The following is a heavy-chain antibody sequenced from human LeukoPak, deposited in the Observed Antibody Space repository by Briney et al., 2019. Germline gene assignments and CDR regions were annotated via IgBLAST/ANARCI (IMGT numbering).Heavy chain of an antibody. D-gene: IGHD3-10*01. Sequence: GGSLRLSCAASGFTFSSNAMNWVRQAPGKGLEWVSGISGSGGSTYYADSVKGRFTISKDNSKNTLYLQMNSLRTEDTAVYYCAKDLPSSGLTFDYWGQGTLVTVSS. J-gene: IGHJ4*02. V-gene: IGHV3-23*01. CDR3: AKDLPSSGLTFDY. CDR1: GFTFSSNA. CDR2: ISGSGGST.